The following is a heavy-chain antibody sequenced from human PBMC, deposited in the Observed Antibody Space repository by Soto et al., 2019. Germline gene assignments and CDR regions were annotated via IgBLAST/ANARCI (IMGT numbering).Heavy chain of an antibody. CDR3: ASGVVTAIHYYYYYGMDV. Sequence: GASVKVCCKAPGGTFSSYTISWVRQAPGQGLEWMGRIIPILGIANYAQKFQGRVTITADKSTSTAYMELSSLRSEDTAVYYCASGVVTAIHYYYYYGMDVCGQGTTVTVSS. D-gene: IGHD2-21*02. CDR2: IIPILGIA. V-gene: IGHV1-69*02. J-gene: IGHJ6*02. CDR1: GGTFSSYT.